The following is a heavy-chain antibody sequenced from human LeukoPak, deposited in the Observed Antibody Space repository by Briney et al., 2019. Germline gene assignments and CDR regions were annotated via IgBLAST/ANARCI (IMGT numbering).Heavy chain of an antibody. Sequence: GGSLRLSCAASGFTVSSNYMTWVRQAPGKGLEWVSSISSSSYIYFADSLKGRFTISRDNAKNSLYLQMNSLRAEDTAVYYCARADTTGGYYFDYWGQGTLVTVSS. D-gene: IGHD4-17*01. J-gene: IGHJ4*02. V-gene: IGHV3-69-1*01. CDR2: ISSSSYI. CDR3: ARADTTGGYYFDY. CDR1: GFTVSSNY.